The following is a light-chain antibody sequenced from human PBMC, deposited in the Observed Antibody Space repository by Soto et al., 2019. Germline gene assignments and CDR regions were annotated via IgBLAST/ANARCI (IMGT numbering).Light chain of an antibody. Sequence: EVVLTQSPGTLSLSPGERATLSCRASQSVGSSYLAWYQQKPGQAPRLLIYDASSRATGIPDRFSGSGSGTDFTLTISRLEPEDFAVYYCHQRKSWPRTCGQGTKVDIK. CDR3: HQRKSWPRT. CDR2: DAS. J-gene: IGKJ1*01. V-gene: IGKV3D-20*02. CDR1: QSVGSSY.